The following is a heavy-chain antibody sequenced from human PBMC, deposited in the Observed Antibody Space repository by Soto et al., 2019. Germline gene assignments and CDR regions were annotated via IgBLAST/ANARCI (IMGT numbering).Heavy chain of an antibody. CDR1: GYTFTSYD. CDR3: ARGALVVKGYYFDY. CDR2: MNPNSGNT. Sequence: GASVKVSCKASGYTFTSYDINWVRQATGQGLEWMGWMNPNSGNTGYAQKFQGRVTMTRNTSISTAYMELSSLRSEDTAVYYCARGALVVKGYYFDYWGQGTLVTVSS. J-gene: IGHJ4*02. V-gene: IGHV1-8*01. D-gene: IGHD3-22*01.